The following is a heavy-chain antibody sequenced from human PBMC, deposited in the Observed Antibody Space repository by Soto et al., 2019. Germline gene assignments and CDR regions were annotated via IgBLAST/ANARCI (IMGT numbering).Heavy chain of an antibody. V-gene: IGHV1-69*01. CDR1: GGTFSTYG. CDR3: AREEAAAATSGIDV. CDR2: IIPIFDTT. D-gene: IGHD6-13*01. Sequence: QVQLVQSGAEVKKPGYSVKVSCKASGGTFSTYGINWVRQAPGQGLEWMGGIIPIFDTTNYAQKFQVKFTITADDSTSTVYMEISSLRYEDTAVYYCAREEAAAATSGIDVWGQGTTVTVSS. J-gene: IGHJ6*02.